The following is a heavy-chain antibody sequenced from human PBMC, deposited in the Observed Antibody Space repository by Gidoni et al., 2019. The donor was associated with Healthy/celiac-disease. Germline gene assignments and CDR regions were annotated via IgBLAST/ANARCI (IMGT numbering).Heavy chain of an antibody. CDR1: GFTFSSYE. Sequence: EVQLVESGGGLVQPGWSLRLSCAASGFTFSSYEMNWVRRAPGKGLEWVSYISSSGSTIYYADSVKGRFTISRDNAKNSLYLQMNSLRAEDTAVYYCAREGRIITMIVRATYGMDVWGQGTTVTVSS. CDR2: ISSSGSTI. D-gene: IGHD3-22*01. CDR3: AREGRIITMIVRATYGMDV. V-gene: IGHV3-48*03. J-gene: IGHJ6*02.